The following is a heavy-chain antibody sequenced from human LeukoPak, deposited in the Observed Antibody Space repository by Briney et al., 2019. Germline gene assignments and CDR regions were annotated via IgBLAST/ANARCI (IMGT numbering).Heavy chain of an antibody. Sequence: PSETLSLTCAVYGGSFSGYYWSWIRQPPGKGLEWIGEINHSGSTNYNPSLKSRVTISVDTSKNQFSLKLSSVTAADTAVYYCARLRARDYWGQGTLVTVSS. V-gene: IGHV4-34*01. CDR1: GGSFSGYY. CDR2: INHSGST. J-gene: IGHJ4*02. CDR3: ARLRARDY.